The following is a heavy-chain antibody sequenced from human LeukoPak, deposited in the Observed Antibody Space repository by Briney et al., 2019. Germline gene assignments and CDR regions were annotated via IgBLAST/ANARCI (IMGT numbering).Heavy chain of an antibody. CDR2: INPSDSST. J-gene: IGHJ5*02. D-gene: IGHD7-27*01. V-gene: IGHV1-46*01. Sequence: ASVKVSCKASGYSFTSYYMHWVRQAPGQGLEWMGIINPSDSSTSYAQKFQGRVTMTRDTSTRTVYMEMSSLRAEDTAVYYCARGGVAKLGPLDLWGQGTLVTVSS. CDR3: ARGGVAKLGPLDL. CDR1: GYSFTSYY.